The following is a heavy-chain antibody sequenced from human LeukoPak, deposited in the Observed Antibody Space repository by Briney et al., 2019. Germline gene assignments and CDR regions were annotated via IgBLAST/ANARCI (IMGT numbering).Heavy chain of an antibody. J-gene: IGHJ4*02. CDR3: ARHANVGYPRNSLDH. Sequence: PSETMSLTCTVSGGSISSSSYYWGRIRQHPGKGLEWIGSIYYSGSTYYNPSLKSRVTISVDTSKNQFSLKLSSVTAADTAVYYCARHANVGYPRNSLDHWAQGTVFTVSS. CDR1: GGSISSSSYY. D-gene: IGHD1/OR15-1a*01. V-gene: IGHV4-39*01. CDR2: IYYSGST.